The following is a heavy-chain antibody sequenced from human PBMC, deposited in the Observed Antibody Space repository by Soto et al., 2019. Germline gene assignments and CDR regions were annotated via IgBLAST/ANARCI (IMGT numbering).Heavy chain of an antibody. CDR1: GFTFSDYG. CDR2: ISYDGNNQ. J-gene: IGHJ5*02. D-gene: IGHD4-17*01. CDR3: ATDHLPTTVTTPWFDP. V-gene: IGHV3-30*03. Sequence: QVQLVGSGGGVVQPGRSLRLSCEASGFTFSDYGMHWVRQVPGKGLEWVAVISYDGNNQYYADSVKGRFTISRDNSKNTLYLQMNSLGAEDTAMYYCATDHLPTTVTTPWFDPWGQGALVTVSS.